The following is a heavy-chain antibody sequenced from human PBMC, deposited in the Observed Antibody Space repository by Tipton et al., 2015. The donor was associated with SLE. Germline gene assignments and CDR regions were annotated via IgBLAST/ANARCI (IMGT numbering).Heavy chain of an antibody. CDR1: GGPFSGYY. CDR2: INHSGST. D-gene: IGHD3-3*01. J-gene: IGHJ6*02. Sequence: TLSLTCAVYGGPFSGYYWSWIRQPPGKGLEWIGEINHSGSTNYNPSLKSRVTISVDTSKNQFSMKLSSVTAADTAVYYCARRFLEWFGYGMDVWGQGTTVTVSS. V-gene: IGHV4-34*01. CDR3: ARRFLEWFGYGMDV.